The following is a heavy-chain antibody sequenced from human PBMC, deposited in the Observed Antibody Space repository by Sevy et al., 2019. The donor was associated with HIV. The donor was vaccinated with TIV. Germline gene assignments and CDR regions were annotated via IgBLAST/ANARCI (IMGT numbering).Heavy chain of an antibody. CDR3: ARDPNFVIAAETYFDY. CDR1: GYTFPSYA. J-gene: IGHJ4*02. D-gene: IGHD6-6*01. Sequence: ASVKVSCKASGYTFPSYAMNWVRQAPGQGLEWMGWINTNTGNPTYAQGFTGRFVFSLATFVSTAYLQIISLKAEDTAVYYCARDPNFVIAAETYFDYWGQGTLVTVSS. CDR2: INTNTGNP. V-gene: IGHV7-4-1*02.